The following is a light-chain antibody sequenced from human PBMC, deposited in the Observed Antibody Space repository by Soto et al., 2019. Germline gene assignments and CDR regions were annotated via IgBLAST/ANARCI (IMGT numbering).Light chain of an antibody. J-gene: IGLJ3*02. CDR1: SSDVGGYNY. CDR3: SSYTTTSTLGV. Sequence: QSAMTQPASVSGSPGQSITLSCSGISSDVGGYNYVSWYQQHPGKAPKLVIYEVSNRPSGVSTRFSGSKSGNTASLTISGLQANDEADYYCSSYTTTSTLGVFGGGTKLTVL. CDR2: EVS. V-gene: IGLV2-14*01.